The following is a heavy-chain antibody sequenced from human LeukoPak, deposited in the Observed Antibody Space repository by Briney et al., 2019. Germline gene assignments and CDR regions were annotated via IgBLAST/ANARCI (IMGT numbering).Heavy chain of an antibody. CDR1: GYSFPTYW. V-gene: IGHV5-51*01. CDR2: IYPGDSDT. Sequence: GESLKISCKGSGYSFPTYWIGWVRQMPGKGLEWMGIIYPGDSDTRYSPSFQGQVTISADKSISTAYLHWSSLRASDTAMYYCARHASFGDLGPRGIDYWGQGTLVTVSS. D-gene: IGHD3-10*01. CDR3: ARHASFGDLGPRGIDY. J-gene: IGHJ4*02.